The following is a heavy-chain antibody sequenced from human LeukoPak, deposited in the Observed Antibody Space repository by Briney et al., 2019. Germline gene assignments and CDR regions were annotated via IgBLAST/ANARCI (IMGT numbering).Heavy chain of an antibody. Sequence: GASVKVSCKASGYTFSTYGVTWVRQAPGQGLEWMGYISKYYGSTKYAQKVQGRVTMTTDTSTSTAYMELTSLTSDDTAVYYCARGGEYCSRGSCYFDYWGQGTLVTVSS. CDR1: GYTFSTYG. V-gene: IGHV1-18*01. D-gene: IGHD2-15*01. J-gene: IGHJ4*02. CDR2: ISKYYGST. CDR3: ARGGEYCSRGSCYFDY.